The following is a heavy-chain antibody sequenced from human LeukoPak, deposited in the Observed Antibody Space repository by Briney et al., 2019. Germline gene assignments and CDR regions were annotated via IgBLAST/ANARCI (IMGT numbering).Heavy chain of an antibody. J-gene: IGHJ4*02. Sequence: GGSLRLSCAAPVFTFNSYAISWVRQAPGKGLEWVSAISGSGGSTYYADSVKGRFTVSRDSSKNTLYLQMNSLRAEDTAVYYCAKDSGGSYDYWGQGTLVTVSS. V-gene: IGHV3-23*01. CDR3: AKDSGGSYDY. D-gene: IGHD1-26*01. CDR1: VFTFNSYA. CDR2: ISGSGGST.